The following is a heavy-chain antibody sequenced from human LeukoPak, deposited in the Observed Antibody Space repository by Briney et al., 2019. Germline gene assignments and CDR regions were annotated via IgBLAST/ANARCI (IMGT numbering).Heavy chain of an antibody. J-gene: IGHJ3*02. D-gene: IGHD3-10*02. CDR2: IYSGGST. V-gene: IGHV3-66*01. CDR3: AKCSANYYNDAFDI. CDR1: GFTVSSNY. Sequence: PGGSLRLSCAASGFTVSSNYMSWVRQAPGKGLEWVSVIYSGGSTYYADSVKGRFTISRDNSKNTLYLQMNSLRAEDTAMYYCAKCSANYYNDAFDIWGRGTMVTVSS.